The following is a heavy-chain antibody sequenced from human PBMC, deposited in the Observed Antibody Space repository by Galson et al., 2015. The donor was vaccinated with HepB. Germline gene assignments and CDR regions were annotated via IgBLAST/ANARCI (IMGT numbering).Heavy chain of an antibody. Sequence: SLRLSCAASGFTFDDYAMHWVRQAPGKGLEWVSGISWNSGSIGYADSVKGRPTISRDNAKNSLYLQMNSLRAEDTALYYCAKDIRHFDNGIFDYWGQGTLVTVSS. D-gene: IGHD3-9*01. CDR1: GFTFDDYA. CDR3: AKDIRHFDNGIFDY. CDR2: ISWNSGSI. V-gene: IGHV3-9*01. J-gene: IGHJ4*02.